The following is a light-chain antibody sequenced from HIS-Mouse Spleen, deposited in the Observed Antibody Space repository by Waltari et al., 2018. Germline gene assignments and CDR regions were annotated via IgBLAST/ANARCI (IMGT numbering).Light chain of an antibody. Sequence: SSELTQDPAVSVALGQTVRITCQGDSLRSYYASWYQQKPGQAPELVIYGKNNRPSGIPDRFSGASSGNTASLTITGAQAEDEADYYCNSLDSSGNHVVFGGGTKLTVL. CDR2: GKN. CDR1: SLRSYY. V-gene: IGLV3-19*01. J-gene: IGLJ2*01. CDR3: NSLDSSGNHVV.